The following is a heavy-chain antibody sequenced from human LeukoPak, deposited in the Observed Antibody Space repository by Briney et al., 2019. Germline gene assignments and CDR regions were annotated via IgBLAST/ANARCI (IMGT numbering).Heavy chain of an antibody. CDR2: ISGSGGRT. J-gene: IGHJ4*02. CDR3: AKDRRIAAAYLFDY. Sequence: PGGSMRLSCAASGFTFNIYAMSWVRQAPGKGLEWVAGISGSGGRTGYADSVKGRFTISRDNSKNTLYLHMNSLRAEDTAVYYCAKDRRIAAAYLFDYWGQGTLVSVSS. CDR1: GFTFNIYA. D-gene: IGHD6-13*01. V-gene: IGHV3-23*01.